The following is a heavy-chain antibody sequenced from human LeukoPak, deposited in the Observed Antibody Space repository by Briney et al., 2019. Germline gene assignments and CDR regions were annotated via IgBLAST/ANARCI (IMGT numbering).Heavy chain of an antibody. D-gene: IGHD2-8*01. CDR3: ATLWECVVLPSLDV. V-gene: IGHV3-23*01. CDR1: GFTFSSYA. Sequence: GGSLRLSCAASGFTFSSYAMSWVRQAPGKGLEWVAVISGSGVSTYYADSVRGRFTISRDNSKKTLYLQMNSLRDEDTAVYYCATLWECVVLPSLDVWGKGTTVTVSS. J-gene: IGHJ6*03. CDR2: ISGSGVST.